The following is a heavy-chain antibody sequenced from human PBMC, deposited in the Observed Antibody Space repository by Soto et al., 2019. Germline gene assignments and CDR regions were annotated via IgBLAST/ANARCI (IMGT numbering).Heavy chain of an antibody. V-gene: IGHV4-39*01. J-gene: IGHJ5*02. CDR2: IYYSGST. Sequence: SETLSLTCTVSGGSIISSSYYWGLIRQPPGKGLEWIGSIYYSGSTYYNPSLKSRVTISVDTSKNQFSLKLSSVTAADTAVYYCARHTIVVVAALSGSWFDPWGQGTLVTVSS. D-gene: IGHD2-15*01. CDR1: GGSIISSSYY. CDR3: ARHTIVVVAALSGSWFDP.